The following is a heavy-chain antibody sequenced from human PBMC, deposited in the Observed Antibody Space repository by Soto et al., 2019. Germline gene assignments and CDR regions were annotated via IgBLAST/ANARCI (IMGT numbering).Heavy chain of an antibody. CDR1: GFTFSSYG. V-gene: IGHV3-30*18. CDR3: AKEMSYDFWCGYYPYYYYYMDV. CDR2: ISYDGSNK. D-gene: IGHD3-3*01. J-gene: IGHJ6*03. Sequence: GGSLRLSCAASGFTFSSYGMHWVRQAPGKGLEWVAVISYDGSNKYYAESVKGRFTISRDNSKNTLYQQMNSLRAEDTAVYYCAKEMSYDFWCGYYPYYYYYMDVWGKGTTVTVSS.